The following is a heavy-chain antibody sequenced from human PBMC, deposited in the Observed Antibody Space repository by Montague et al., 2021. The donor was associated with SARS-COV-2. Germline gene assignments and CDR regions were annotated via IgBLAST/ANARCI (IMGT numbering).Heavy chain of an antibody. V-gene: IGHV4-59*13. CDR2: GYNSSST. D-gene: IGHD2-15*01. J-gene: IGHJ4*02. Sequence: SETLSLTCTVSGGSIRSDDWTWSRQPPGKGLEWMGYGYNSSSTXXXFTXHSRGTISLETTTMQFSLPLTSVTAADSAVYYCWSGVVAATPVVDYWGRGTLVTVSS. CDR1: GGSIRSDD. CDR3: WSGVVAATPVVDY.